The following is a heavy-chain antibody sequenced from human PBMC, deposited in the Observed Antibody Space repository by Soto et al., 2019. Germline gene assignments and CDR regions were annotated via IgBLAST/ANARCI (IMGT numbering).Heavy chain of an antibody. J-gene: IGHJ4*02. CDR1: GFTFSSYG. Sequence: QVQLVESGGGVVQPGRSLRLSCAASGFTFSSYGMHLVRQAPGKGLAWVAVISYDGSNKYYADSVKGRFTISRDNSKNTLYLQMNSLRAEDAAVYYCAKDRGPYCSGGSCYCYYWGQGTLVTVSA. D-gene: IGHD2-15*01. V-gene: IGHV3-30*18. CDR3: AKDRGPYCSGGSCYCYY. CDR2: ISYDGSNK.